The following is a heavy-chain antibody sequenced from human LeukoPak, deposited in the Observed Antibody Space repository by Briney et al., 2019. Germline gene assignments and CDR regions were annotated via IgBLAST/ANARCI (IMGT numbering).Heavy chain of an antibody. V-gene: IGHV3-21*01. CDR2: ISSSSSYI. CDR3: ARGITYYYGSGNIPPPDY. Sequence: SGGSLRLSCAASGFTFSSYSMNWVRQAPGKGLEWVSSISSSSSYIYYADSVKGRFTISRDNAKNSLYLQRNSLRAEDTAVYYCARGITYYYGSGNIPPPDYWGQGTLVTVSS. CDR1: GFTFSSYS. D-gene: IGHD3-10*01. J-gene: IGHJ4*02.